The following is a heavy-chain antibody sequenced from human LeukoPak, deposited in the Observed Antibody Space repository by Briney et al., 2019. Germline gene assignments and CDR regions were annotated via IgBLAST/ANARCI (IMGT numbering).Heavy chain of an antibody. Sequence: GGSLRLSCAASGFIFSSYWMSWVRQAPGKGLEWVANIKQDGSEKYYVDSVKGRFTISRDNAKNSLYLQMNSLRAEDTAVYYCVRNWYSPNDFEYWGQGTLVTVSS. D-gene: IGHD1-14*01. CDR1: GFIFSSYW. CDR3: VRNWYSPNDFEY. CDR2: IKQDGSEK. J-gene: IGHJ4*02. V-gene: IGHV3-7*01.